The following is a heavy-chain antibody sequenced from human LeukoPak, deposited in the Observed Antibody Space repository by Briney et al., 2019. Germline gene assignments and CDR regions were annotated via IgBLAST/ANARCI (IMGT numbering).Heavy chain of an antibody. V-gene: IGHV4-30-4*01. CDR1: GGSISSGDYY. CDR2: INHSGST. CDR3: ARGQRGGSYYFRY. J-gene: IGHJ4*02. D-gene: IGHD1-26*01. Sequence: SQTLSLTCTVSGGSISSGDYYWSWIRQPPGKGLEWIGEINHSGSTNYNPSLKSRVTISVDTSKNQFSLKLSSVTAADTAVCYCARGQRGGSYYFRYWGQGTLVTVSS.